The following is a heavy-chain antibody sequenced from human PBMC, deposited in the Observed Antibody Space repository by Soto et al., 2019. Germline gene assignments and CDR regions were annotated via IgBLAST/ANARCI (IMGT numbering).Heavy chain of an antibody. CDR1: GGSISSGGYY. Sequence: QVQLQESGPGLVKPSQTLSLTCTVSGGSISSGGYYWSWIRQHPGKGLEWIGYIYYSGRTYYNPSLKTRVTISVDTSKNQFSLKLSSVTAADTAVYYCARVVMDTEMVGFDYWGQGTLVTVSS. V-gene: IGHV4-31*03. CDR2: IYYSGRT. CDR3: ARVVMDTEMVGFDY. D-gene: IGHD5-18*01. J-gene: IGHJ4*02.